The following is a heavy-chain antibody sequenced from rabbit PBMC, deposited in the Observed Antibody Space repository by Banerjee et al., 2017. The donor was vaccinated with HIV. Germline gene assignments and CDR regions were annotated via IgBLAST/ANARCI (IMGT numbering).Heavy chain of an antibody. Sequence: QEQLKETGGDLVKPGASLTLTCTASGFSFSANYWIHWVRQAPGKGLEWIACISGTSGKTDYASWAKGRFTISKTSSTTVDLKMTSLTAADTASYLCARTAGGAYYSGLNLWGPGTLVTVS. CDR1: GFSFSANYW. J-gene: IGHJ4*01. D-gene: IGHD8-1*01. CDR2: ISGTSGKT. V-gene: IGHV1S45*01. CDR3: ARTAGGAYYSGLNL.